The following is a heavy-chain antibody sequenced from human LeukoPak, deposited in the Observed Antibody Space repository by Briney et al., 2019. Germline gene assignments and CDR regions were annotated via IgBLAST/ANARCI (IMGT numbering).Heavy chain of an antibody. CDR2: ITGSDDT. CDR3: AKSAIWGNAFDI. V-gene: IGHV3-23*01. D-gene: IGHD7-27*01. Sequence: GGSLRLSCAASGFKFSINAMSWVRQAPGKGLEWVSLITGSDDTNYADSVKGRFTISRDNSKNTLYLQMNSLRAEDTAVYYCAKSAIWGNAFDIWGQGTMVTVSS. CDR1: GFKFSINA. J-gene: IGHJ3*02.